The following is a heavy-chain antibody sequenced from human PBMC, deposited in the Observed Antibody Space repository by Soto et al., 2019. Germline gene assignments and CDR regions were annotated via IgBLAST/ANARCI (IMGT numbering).Heavy chain of an antibody. Sequence: PGGSLRLSCVGSGFTFSYYEMNWVRQAPGKGLERVAFISHTDRLTHYPDSVKGRFTISRDNAQNSLYLEITSLRVEDTGVYYCARDTGRASADLWGQGTLVTVSS. D-gene: IGHD6-13*01. V-gene: IGHV3-48*03. CDR3: ARDTGRASADL. CDR2: ISHTDRLT. J-gene: IGHJ5*02. CDR1: GFTFSYYE.